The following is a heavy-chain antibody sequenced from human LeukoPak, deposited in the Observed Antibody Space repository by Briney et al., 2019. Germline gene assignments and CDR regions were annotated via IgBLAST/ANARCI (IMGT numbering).Heavy chain of an antibody. CDR2: IERDGRT. Sequence: GGPVTLSCAVSGFPLRSYWMHWVRQAPGKGVVWVSRIERDGRTNYADSVKGRFTISRDNAKNTVSLQMNSLRAEDTGVYYCARAPSEIGGYYPEYFRHWGQGTLVTVSS. D-gene: IGHD3-22*01. J-gene: IGHJ1*01. V-gene: IGHV3-74*01. CDR3: ARAPSEIGGYYPEYFRH. CDR1: GFPLRSYW.